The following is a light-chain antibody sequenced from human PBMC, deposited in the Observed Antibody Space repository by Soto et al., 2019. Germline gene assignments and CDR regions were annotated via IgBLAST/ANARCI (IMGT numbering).Light chain of an antibody. J-gene: IGLJ1*01. CDR1: SSDVGGYKY. CDR3: SSYTSSITYV. Sequence: QSALTQPASVSGSPGQSITISCTGTSSDVGGYKYVSWYQQHPGKAPKLMIYEVSNRPSGVSNRFSGSKSGNTASLTISGLQAEDEAEYYCSSYTSSITYVFGTGPSSPS. V-gene: IGLV2-14*01. CDR2: EVS.